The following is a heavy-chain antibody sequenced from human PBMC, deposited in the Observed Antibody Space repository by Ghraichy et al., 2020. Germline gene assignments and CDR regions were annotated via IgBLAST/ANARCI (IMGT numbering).Heavy chain of an antibody. Sequence: GGSLRLSCAASGFTFSSYGMHWVRQAPGKGLEWVAFIRYDGSNKYYADSVKGRFTISRDNSKNTLYLQINSHRAEYTAVYYCANTRYETLLSIWGQGTLVTVSS. J-gene: IGHJ4*02. V-gene: IGHV3-30*02. D-gene: IGHD2/OR15-2a*01. CDR1: GFTFSSYG. CDR2: IRYDGSNK. CDR3: ANTRYETLLSI.